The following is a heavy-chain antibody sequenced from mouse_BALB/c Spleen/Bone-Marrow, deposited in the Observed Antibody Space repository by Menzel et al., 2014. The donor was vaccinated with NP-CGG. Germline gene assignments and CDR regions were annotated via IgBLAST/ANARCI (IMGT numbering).Heavy chain of an antibody. D-gene: IGHD4-1*01. CDR3: ANWGYYAMDY. J-gene: IGHJ4*01. CDR1: GYTVTDYE. CDR2: LDPETGGT. Sequence: QVQLQQSGAELVRPGASVTLSCKASGYTVTDYEMHWVKQTPVHGLEWIGTLDPETGGTAYNQKFKDMATLTADKSSTTAYMELRSLTSEDSAVYYCANWGYYAMDYWGQGISVTVSS. V-gene: IGHV1-15*01.